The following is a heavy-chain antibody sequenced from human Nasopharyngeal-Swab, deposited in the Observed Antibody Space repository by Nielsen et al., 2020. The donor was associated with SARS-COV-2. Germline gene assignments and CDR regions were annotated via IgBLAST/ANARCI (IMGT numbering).Heavy chain of an antibody. CDR2: IWYDGSNK. J-gene: IGHJ4*02. V-gene: IGHV3-30*02. D-gene: IGHD3-10*01. CDR1: GFTFSSYG. CDR3: AKGDYYGSGSYYGPFDY. Sequence: GGSLRLSCAASGFTFSSYGMHWVRQAPGKGLEWVAVIWYDGSNKYYADSVKGRFTISRDNSKNTLYLQMNSLRAEDTAVYYCAKGDYYGSGSYYGPFDYWGQGTLVTVSS.